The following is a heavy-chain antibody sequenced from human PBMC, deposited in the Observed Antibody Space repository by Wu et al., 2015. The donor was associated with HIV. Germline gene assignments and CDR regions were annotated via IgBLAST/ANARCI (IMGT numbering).Heavy chain of an antibody. Sequence: QVQLVQSGAEVKKPGASVKVSCKASGYTFSGHHMHWVRQAPGQGLEWMGWINSNSGDTNYAQKFQGRVTMTRDTSISTGYMELNRLRSEDTAVYYCARAFQRVAVGADYWGQGTLVTVSS. D-gene: IGHD6-19*01. CDR1: GYTFSGHH. CDR3: ARAFQRVAVGADY. V-gene: IGHV1-2*02. J-gene: IGHJ4*02. CDR2: INSNSGDT.